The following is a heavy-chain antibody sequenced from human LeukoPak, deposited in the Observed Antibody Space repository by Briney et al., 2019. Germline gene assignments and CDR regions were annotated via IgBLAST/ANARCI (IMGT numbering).Heavy chain of an antibody. J-gene: IGHJ4*02. V-gene: IGHV3-23*01. CDR1: GFSFSSYA. D-gene: IGHD3-3*01. CDR3: AKGITIFGVVPHDY. Sequence: GGSLRLSCAASGFSFSSYAMSWVRQAPGKGLHWVSTFSETGGGPYSSGGTFYADSVKGRFTISRDNSKNTLYLQMNSLRAEDTAVYYCAKGITIFGVVPHDYWGQGTLVTVSS. CDR2: FSETGGGP.